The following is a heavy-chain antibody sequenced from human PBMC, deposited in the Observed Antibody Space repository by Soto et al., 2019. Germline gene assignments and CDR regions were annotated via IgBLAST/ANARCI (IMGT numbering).Heavy chain of an antibody. D-gene: IGHD2-21*02. CDR1: AFSLSTGGVG. CDR2: IYWDDDK. V-gene: IGHV2-5*02. Sequence: QITLKESGPTLVKPTQTLTLTCTFSAFSLSTGGVGVGWIRQPPGKALEWLALIYWDDDKRYSPSLRSRLTITKDTSKQQVVLTMTNMDPVDTATYYCIQSRCGGDCLQSYASYYYYGMDVWGQGTTVTVSS. CDR3: IQSRCGGDCLQSYASYYYYGMDV. J-gene: IGHJ6*02.